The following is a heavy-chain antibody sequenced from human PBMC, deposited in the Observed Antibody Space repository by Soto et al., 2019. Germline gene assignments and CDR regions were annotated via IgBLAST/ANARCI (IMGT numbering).Heavy chain of an antibody. V-gene: IGHV4-39*01. CDR2: IYYSGST. J-gene: IGHJ6*02. CDR3: ARQRVGGSGSYYNYYYYGMDV. CDR1: GGSISSSSYY. D-gene: IGHD3-10*01. Sequence: SETLSLTCTVSGGSISSSSYYWGWIRQPPGKGLEWIGSIYYSGSTYYNPSPKSRVTISVDTSKNQFSLKLSSVTAADTAVYYCARQRVGGSGSYYNYYYYGMDVWGQGTTVTVSS.